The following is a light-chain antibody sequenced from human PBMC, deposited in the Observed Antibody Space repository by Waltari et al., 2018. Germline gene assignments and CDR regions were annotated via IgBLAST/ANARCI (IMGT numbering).Light chain of an antibody. CDR1: QSVNSD. Sequence: DIVLTPSPVTLSVSPGEGATLSCRASQSVNSDLAWYQQKPGQPPRLLMYDASTRATDIPARFSGSGSGTEFTLTISSLQSDDFAVYYCQQYKSWPPLTFGGGTKVEIK. V-gene: IGKV3-15*01. J-gene: IGKJ4*01. CDR3: QQYKSWPPLT. CDR2: DAS.